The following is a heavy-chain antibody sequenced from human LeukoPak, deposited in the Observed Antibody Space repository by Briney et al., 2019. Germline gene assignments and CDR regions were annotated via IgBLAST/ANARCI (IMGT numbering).Heavy chain of an antibody. Sequence: PSETLSLTCTVSGGSISSYYWSWIRQPPGKGLEWIGYIYYSGSTNYNPSLKSRVTISVDTSKNQFSLKLSSVTAADTAVYYCARGGKYQLLYPYYFDYWGQGTLVTVSS. CDR3: ARGGKYQLLYPYYFDY. J-gene: IGHJ4*02. V-gene: IGHV4-59*01. D-gene: IGHD2-2*02. CDR2: IYYSGST. CDR1: GGSISSYY.